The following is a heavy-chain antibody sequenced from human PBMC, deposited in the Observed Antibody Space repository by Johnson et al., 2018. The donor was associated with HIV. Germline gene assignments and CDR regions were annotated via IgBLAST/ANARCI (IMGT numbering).Heavy chain of an antibody. CDR3: ATDRTSSESSFDI. J-gene: IGHJ3*02. CDR1: GFTFSSYA. Sequence: QMLLVESGGGVVQPGRSLRLSCAASGFTFSSYAMHWVRQAPGKGLERVAVISYDGSNKYYADSVKGRFTISRDNSKNTLYLQRNSLRAEDTAVYYCATDRTSSESSFDIGGQGTMVTVSS. CDR2: ISYDGSNK. D-gene: IGHD3-10*01. V-gene: IGHV3-30*04.